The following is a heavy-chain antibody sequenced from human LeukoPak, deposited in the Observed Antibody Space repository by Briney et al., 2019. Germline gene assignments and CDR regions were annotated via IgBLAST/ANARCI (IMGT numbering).Heavy chain of an antibody. V-gene: IGHV3-9*01. J-gene: IGHJ6*02. CDR1: GFTFDDYA. CDR2: ISWNSGSI. D-gene: IGHD6-19*01. CDR3: AKGAVAGDYYYYGMDV. Sequence: PGRSLRLSCAASGFTFDDYAMHWVRQAPGKGLEWVSGISWNSGSIGYADSVKGRFTISRDNAKNSLYLQMNSLRAGDTALYYCAKGAVAGDYYYYGMDVWGQGTTVTVSS.